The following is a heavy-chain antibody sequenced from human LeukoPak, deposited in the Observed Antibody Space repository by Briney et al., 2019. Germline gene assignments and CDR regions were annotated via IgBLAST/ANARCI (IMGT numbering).Heavy chain of an antibody. CDR2: IGVRGDDT. J-gene: IGHJ6*03. CDR1: GFSFSSYV. V-gene: IGHV3-23*01. D-gene: IGHD5-12*01. CDR3: AKDGSGGYDYSPYYYYYMDV. Sequence: GGSLRLSCAASGFSFSSYVMSWVRQAPGKGLEWVSGIGVRGDDTYYADSVKGRFTISRDNSKNTLYLQMNSLRAEDTAVYYCAKDGSGGYDYSPYYYYYMDVWGKGTTVTVSS.